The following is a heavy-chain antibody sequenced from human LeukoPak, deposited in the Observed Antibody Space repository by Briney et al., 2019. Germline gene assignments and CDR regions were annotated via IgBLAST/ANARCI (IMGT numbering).Heavy chain of an antibody. D-gene: IGHD6-13*01. J-gene: IGHJ4*02. CDR2: INPSGGST. Sequence: ASVKVSCKASGYTFTTDHIHWVRQAPGQGLEWMGVINPSGGSTSNVQKFQGRVTMTRDTSTSTVHMELSSLRSDDTAVYYCARTLAATGYYFDYWGRGSLITVSS. CDR1: GYTFTTDH. CDR3: ARTLAATGYYFDY. V-gene: IGHV1-46*03.